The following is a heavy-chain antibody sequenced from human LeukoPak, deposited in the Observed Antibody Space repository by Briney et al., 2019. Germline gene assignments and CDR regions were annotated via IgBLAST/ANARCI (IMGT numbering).Heavy chain of an antibody. Sequence: ASVKVSRKASGYTFTSYDINWVRQATGQGLEWMGWMNPNSGNTGYAQKFQGRVTITRNTSISTAYMELSSLRSEDTAVYYCATKYCSSTSCFRGSYWGQGTLVTVSS. D-gene: IGHD2-2*01. J-gene: IGHJ4*02. CDR2: MNPNSGNT. CDR3: ATKYCSSTSCFRGSY. V-gene: IGHV1-8*03. CDR1: GYTFTSYD.